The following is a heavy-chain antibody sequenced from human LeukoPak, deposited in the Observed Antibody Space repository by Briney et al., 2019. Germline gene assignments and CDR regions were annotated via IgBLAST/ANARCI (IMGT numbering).Heavy chain of an antibody. Sequence: GGSLRLSCAASGFTFSNSAMSWVRQAPGKGLEWVSTLSGSGITTYYADSVKGRFTISRHNSKNTLYPQMNSLRAEDTAVYYCAKGIYSSGWSYFDYWGHGTLVTVS. CDR1: GFTFSNSA. V-gene: IGHV3-23*01. J-gene: IGHJ4*01. CDR2: LSGSGITT. CDR3: AKGIYSSGWSYFDY. D-gene: IGHD6-19*01.